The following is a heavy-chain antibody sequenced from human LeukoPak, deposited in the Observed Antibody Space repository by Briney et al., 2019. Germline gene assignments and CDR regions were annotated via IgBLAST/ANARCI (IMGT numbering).Heavy chain of an antibody. D-gene: IGHD6-13*01. J-gene: IGHJ4*02. Sequence: SVKVSCKASGGTFSNYAISWVRQAPGQGLGWMGGTIPLFDTANYAQKFQGRVTITADEPTSTAYMELSSLRSEDTAVYYCARETRKNAAGGTDFFDYWGQGTLVTVSS. CDR1: GGTFSNYA. V-gene: IGHV1-69*01. CDR3: ARETRKNAAGGTDFFDY. CDR2: TIPLFDTA.